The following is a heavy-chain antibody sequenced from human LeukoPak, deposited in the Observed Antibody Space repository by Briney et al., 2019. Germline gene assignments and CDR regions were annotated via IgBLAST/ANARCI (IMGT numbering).Heavy chain of an antibody. CDR1: GFTFSSYG. Sequence: PGGSLRLSCAASGFTFSSYGMHWVRQAPGKGLEWVAVISYDGSKIFYADSVKGRFIISRDSSKNTLYLKMNSLRAEDTAVYYCAKAPYSNNWYPLGDSWGQGALVTVSS. V-gene: IGHV3-30*18. J-gene: IGHJ4*02. CDR3: AKAPYSNNWYPLGDS. CDR2: ISYDGSKI. D-gene: IGHD6-13*01.